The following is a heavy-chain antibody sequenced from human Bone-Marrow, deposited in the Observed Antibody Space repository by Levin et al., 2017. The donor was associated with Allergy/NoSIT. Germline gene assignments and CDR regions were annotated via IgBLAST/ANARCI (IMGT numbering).Heavy chain of an antibody. CDR2: IYYSGST. CDR1: GGSISSGGYY. V-gene: IGHV4-31*03. CDR3: ARGQGMLLVPAASGRNSMVGNVWFDP. Sequence: PSETLSLTCTVSGGSISSGGYYWSWIRQHPGKGLEWIGYIYYSGSTYYNPSLKSRVTISVDTSKNQFSLKLSSVTAADTAVYYCARGQGMLLVPAASGRNSMVGNVWFDPWGQGTLVTVSS. D-gene: IGHD2-2*01. J-gene: IGHJ5*02.